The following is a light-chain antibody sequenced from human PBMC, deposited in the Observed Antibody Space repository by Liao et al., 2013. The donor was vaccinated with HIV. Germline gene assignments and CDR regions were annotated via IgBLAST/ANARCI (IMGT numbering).Light chain of an antibody. V-gene: IGLV3-1*01. CDR2: QDS. CDR3: QAWDSRIVV. J-gene: IGLJ2*01. CDR1: KLGDKY. Sequence: SYELTQPPSVSVSPGQTASITCSGDKLGDKYACWYQKKPGQSPVLVIFQDSKRPSGIPERFSGSNSGNTATLTISGTRAMDEADYFCQAWDSRIVVFGGGTKLTVL.